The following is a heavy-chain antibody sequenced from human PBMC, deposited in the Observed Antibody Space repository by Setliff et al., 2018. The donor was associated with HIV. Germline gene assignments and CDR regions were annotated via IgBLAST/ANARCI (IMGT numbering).Heavy chain of an antibody. D-gene: IGHD3-16*01. V-gene: IGHV1-18*01. J-gene: IGHJ3*01. CDR1: GYPFDSYG. CDR2: ISAYIGDT. CDR3: ARDDGGYNYAEAFDV. Sequence: GASVKVSCKTSGYPFDSYGISWVRQAPGQGLEWMGWISAYIGDTKYAQRFQGRVTMTTDPSTPTAYMELRSLKSEDTAVYYCARDDGGYNYAEAFDVWGQGTMVTVSS.